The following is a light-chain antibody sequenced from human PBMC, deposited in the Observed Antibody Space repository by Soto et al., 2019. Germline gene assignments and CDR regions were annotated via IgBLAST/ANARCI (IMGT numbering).Light chain of an antibody. CDR1: SNDIGTYEY. CDR2: GVN. Sequence: QSVLTQPASVSGSPGQSITISCTGSSNDIGTYEYVSWHQHHPGRAPKLNIFGVNDRPSGISDRFSGSKSGNTASLTIFGLQLEDEAVYYCSSYTTGSTLPWVFGTGTKVTVL. J-gene: IGLJ1*01. CDR3: SSYTTGSTLPWV. V-gene: IGLV2-14*01.